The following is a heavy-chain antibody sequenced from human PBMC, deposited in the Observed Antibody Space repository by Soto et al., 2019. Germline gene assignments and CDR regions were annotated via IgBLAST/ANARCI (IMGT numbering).Heavy chain of an antibody. Sequence: EVQLVESGGGLVQPGRSLRLSCTASGFTFGDYAMSWFRQAPGKGLEWVGFIRSKAYGGTTEYAASVKGRFTISRDDSKSIAYLQMNSLKTEDTAVYYCTRPLRGFLEWLPDDAFDIWGQGTMVTVSS. J-gene: IGHJ3*02. D-gene: IGHD3-3*01. CDR3: TRPLRGFLEWLPDDAFDI. CDR1: GFTFGDYA. CDR2: IRSKAYGGTT. V-gene: IGHV3-49*03.